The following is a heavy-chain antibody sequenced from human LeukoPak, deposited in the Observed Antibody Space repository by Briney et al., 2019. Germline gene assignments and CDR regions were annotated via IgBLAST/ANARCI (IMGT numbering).Heavy chain of an antibody. J-gene: IGHJ4*02. Sequence: ASVKVSCKASGYTFTSYGISWVRQAPGQGLEWMGWISAYNGNTNYAQKLQGSVTMTTDTSTSTAYMELRSLRSDDTAVYYCARDHGIVVVPAALVDYWGQGTLVTVSS. D-gene: IGHD2-2*01. V-gene: IGHV1-18*01. CDR1: GYTFTSYG. CDR2: ISAYNGNT. CDR3: ARDHGIVVVPAALVDY.